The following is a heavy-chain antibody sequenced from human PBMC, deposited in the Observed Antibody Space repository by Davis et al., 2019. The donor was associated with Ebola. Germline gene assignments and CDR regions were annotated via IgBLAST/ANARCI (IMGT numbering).Heavy chain of an antibody. D-gene: IGHD2-2*01. CDR1: GYTLSELS. Sequence: AASVKVSCKVSGYTLSELSIHWVRQPPGKGLEWMGGFDLEDGETVYAQKFQGRLTMTEDPSTQTTYMELNSLRSEDTAVYFCATIPIYSSNWEVHDYWGPGTLITVS. CDR3: ATIPIYSSNWEVHDY. V-gene: IGHV1-24*01. CDR2: FDLEDGET. J-gene: IGHJ4*02.